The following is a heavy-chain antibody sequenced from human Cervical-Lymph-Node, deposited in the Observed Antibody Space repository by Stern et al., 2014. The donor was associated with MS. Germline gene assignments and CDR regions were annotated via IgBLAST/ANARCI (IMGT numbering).Heavy chain of an antibody. CDR3: VRDLFGXXXX. CDR2: IDPDGTTI. D-gene: IGHD3-3*01. J-gene: IGHJ4*02. Sequence: EVQLVESGGGLVQPGGSLRLSCAVSGFTLTNNWMHWVRQAPGKGLMWVSRIDPDGTTIDYADSAKGRFTISRDNAKNTLYLQMNSLRDEDTAVYYCVRDLFGXXXXWGPGTLVTVSS. V-gene: IGHV3-74*01. CDR1: GFTLTNNW.